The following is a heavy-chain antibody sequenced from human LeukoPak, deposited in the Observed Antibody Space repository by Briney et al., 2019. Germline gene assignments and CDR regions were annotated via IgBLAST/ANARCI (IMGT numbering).Heavy chain of an antibody. CDR2: IYYSGST. CDR3: ARARYSTFDS. Sequence: SETLSLTCTVSGGSISSYYWSWIRQPPGKGLEWIGYIYYSGSTNYNPSLKSRVTISVDTSKNQFSLKLSSVTAADTAVYYCARARYSTFDSWGQGTLVTVSS. D-gene: IGHD4-11*01. CDR1: GGSISSYY. V-gene: IGHV4-59*01. J-gene: IGHJ4*02.